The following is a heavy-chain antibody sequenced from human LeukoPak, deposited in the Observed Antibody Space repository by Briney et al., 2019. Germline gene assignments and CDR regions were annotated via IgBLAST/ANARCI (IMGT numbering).Heavy chain of an antibody. V-gene: IGHV3-7*03. CDR2: IKQDGSEK. Sequence: PGGSLRLSCAASGFTLSSYWMSRVRQAPGKGLEWVANIKQDGSEKYYVDSVKGRFTIPRDNVKNSLYLQMNSLRAEDTAVYYCARGSSSWYGSRLWFDPWGQGTLVTVSS. J-gene: IGHJ5*02. D-gene: IGHD6-13*01. CDR3: ARGSSSWYGSRLWFDP. CDR1: GFTLSSYW.